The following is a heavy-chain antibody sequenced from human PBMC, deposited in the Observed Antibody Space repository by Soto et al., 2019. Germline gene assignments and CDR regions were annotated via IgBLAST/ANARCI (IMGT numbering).Heavy chain of an antibody. V-gene: IGHV3-33*01. CDR1: GFTFSGYG. D-gene: IGHD2-21*02. J-gene: IGHJ4*02. Sequence: QVQLVESGGGVVQPGRSLRLSCAASGFTFSGYGMHWVRQAPGKGLEWVGIIWYDGSNEYYADSVKGRFTISRDNSKNTLYLQMNNLRDEDSAVYYCARVSAGDTSPNYFDYWGQGTQVTVSS. CDR2: IWYDGSNE. CDR3: ARVSAGDTSPNYFDY.